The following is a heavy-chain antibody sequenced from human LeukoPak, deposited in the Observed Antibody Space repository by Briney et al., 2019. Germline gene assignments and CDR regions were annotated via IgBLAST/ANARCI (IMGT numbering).Heavy chain of an antibody. D-gene: IGHD6-13*01. CDR1: GYSFTSYW. Sequence: GESLKISCKGSGYSFTSYWIGWVRQMPGKGLEWMGIIYPGDSDTRYSPSFQGQVTISADKSIGTAYLQWSSLKASDTAMYYCARHPWGSSSWYWFDPWGQGTLVTVSS. CDR3: ARHPWGSSSWYWFDP. CDR2: IYPGDSDT. J-gene: IGHJ5*02. V-gene: IGHV5-51*01.